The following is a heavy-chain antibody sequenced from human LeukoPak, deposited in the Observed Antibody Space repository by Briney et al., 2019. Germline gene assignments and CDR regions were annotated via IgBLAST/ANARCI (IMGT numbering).Heavy chain of an antibody. J-gene: IGHJ3*02. CDR3: AGDSSPYAFDI. V-gene: IGHV3-30*03. Sequence: GGSLRLSCAASGFTFSSYGMHWVRQAPGKGLEWVAVISYDGSNKYYADSVKGRFTISRDNAKNSLYLQMNSLRAEDTAVYYCAGDSSPYAFDIWGQGTMVTVSS. CDR2: ISYDGSNK. D-gene: IGHD6-13*01. CDR1: GFTFSSYG.